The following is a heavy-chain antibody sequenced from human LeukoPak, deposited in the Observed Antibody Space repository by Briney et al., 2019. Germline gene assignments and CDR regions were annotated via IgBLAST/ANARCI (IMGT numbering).Heavy chain of an antibody. D-gene: IGHD6-19*01. V-gene: IGHV3-74*01. CDR3: ARALSAQWLVAFHI. CDR2: INGDGSST. CDR1: GFTFFSYW. Sequence: PWGSLRLSCAASGFTFFSYWMSWVRQAPGKGLEWVSRINGDGSSTCYADSVKGRFTISGDNAKNTLYMQMNGMRAEDTALYYCARALSAQWLVAFHIWGQGTIATVSS. J-gene: IGHJ3*02.